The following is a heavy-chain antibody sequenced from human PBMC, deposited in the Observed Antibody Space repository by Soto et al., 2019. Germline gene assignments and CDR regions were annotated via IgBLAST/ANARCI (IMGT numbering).Heavy chain of an antibody. CDR1: GFTFSDYY. CDR3: ARDNYDSGCYLSGFDF. D-gene: IGHD3-22*01. Sequence: NPGGSLRLSCAASGFTFSDYYMSWIRQAPGKGLEWVSYISSSSSYTDYADSVKGRFTISRDSAKNSLYLQMTSLRAEDTAVYYCARDNYDSGCYLSGFDFWGQGTLVTVSS. CDR2: ISSSSSYT. J-gene: IGHJ4*02. V-gene: IGHV3-11*06.